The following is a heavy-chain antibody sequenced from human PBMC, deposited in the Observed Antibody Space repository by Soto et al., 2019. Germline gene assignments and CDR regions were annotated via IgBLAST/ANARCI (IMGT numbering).Heavy chain of an antibody. CDR3: ARGYTGYCSGGTCYWFAP. CDR1: GFSFSSYS. D-gene: IGHD2-15*01. CDR2: ISSSASHI. V-gene: IGHV3-21*01. Sequence: EVQLVESGGGLVKPGGSLRLSCAASGFSFSSYSMNWVRQAPGKGLEWVSSISSSASHINYADSVKGRFTIFRDNDKKSLYLQMNSRRAADTAVYYCARGYTGYCSGGTCYWFAPWGQGTLVTVYS. J-gene: IGHJ5*02.